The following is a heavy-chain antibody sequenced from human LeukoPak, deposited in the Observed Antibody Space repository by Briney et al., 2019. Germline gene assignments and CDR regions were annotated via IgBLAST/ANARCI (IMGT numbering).Heavy chain of an antibody. J-gene: IGHJ4*02. CDR2: IYTSGST. Sequence: SETLSLTCTVSGVSISYYYWSWIRQPAGKGLEWIGRIYTSGSTNYNPSLKSRVTMSVDTSKNQFSLKLSSVTAADTAVYYCARDKQQLAPFDYWGQGALVTVSS. CDR3: ARDKQQLAPFDY. D-gene: IGHD6-13*01. CDR1: GVSISYYY. V-gene: IGHV4-4*07.